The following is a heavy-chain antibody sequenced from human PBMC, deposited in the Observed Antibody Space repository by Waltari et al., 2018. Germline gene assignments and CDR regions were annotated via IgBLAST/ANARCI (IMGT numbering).Heavy chain of an antibody. D-gene: IGHD1-26*01. V-gene: IGHV4-31*02. J-gene: IGHJ6*02. CDR3: ARDGNADLGYYGMDV. Sequence: VQLVESGGGLVQPGRSLRLSCTASGFTFGDYAMSWFRQAPGKGLEWIGYIYYSGSTYYNPSLKSRVTISVDTSKNQFSLKLSSVTAADTAVYYCARDGNADLGYYGMDVWGQGTTVTVSS. CDR2: IYYSGST. CDR1: GFTFGDYA.